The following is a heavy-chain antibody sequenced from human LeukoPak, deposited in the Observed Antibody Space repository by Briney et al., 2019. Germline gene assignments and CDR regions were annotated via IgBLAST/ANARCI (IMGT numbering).Heavy chain of an antibody. J-gene: IGHJ5*02. D-gene: IGHD3-9*01. Sequence: GASVKVSCKASGGTFSSYAISWVRQAPGQGLEWMGGIIPIFGTANYAQKFQGRVTITADESTSTAYMELSSLRCEDTAVYYCARDNGGTHYDILTGYWYNWFDPWGQGTLVTVSS. V-gene: IGHV1-69*01. CDR1: GGTFSSYA. CDR2: IIPIFGTA. CDR3: ARDNGGTHYDILTGYWYNWFDP.